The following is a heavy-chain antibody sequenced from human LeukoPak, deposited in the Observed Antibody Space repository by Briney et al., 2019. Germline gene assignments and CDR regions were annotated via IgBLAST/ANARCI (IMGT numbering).Heavy chain of an antibody. CDR1: GCIFSRYW. Sequence: QTGGSLRLSCAASGCIFSRYWMHWVRQAPGKELVWVSRINNDGSIINTADSVKGRFTISRDNAKDMLYLQMDSLRVEDTAIYYCARGPSVLGAIDNWGQGTLVAVSS. D-gene: IGHD3-10*01. V-gene: IGHV3-74*01. J-gene: IGHJ4*02. CDR3: ARGPSVLGAIDN. CDR2: INNDGSII.